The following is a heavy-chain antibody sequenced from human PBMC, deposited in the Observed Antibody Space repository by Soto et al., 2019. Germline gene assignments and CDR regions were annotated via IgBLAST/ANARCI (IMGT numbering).Heavy chain of an antibody. V-gene: IGHV3-30*18. Sequence: GGSLRLSCAASGFTFSSYGMHWVRQAPGKGLEWVAVISCGGGKKYYADSVKGRFTISRDNSKNTLYLQMNSLSAEDTAVYYCAKFVRSSGSPKNAFDIWGQGTMVTVSS. CDR1: GFTFSSYG. CDR3: AKFVRSSGSPKNAFDI. D-gene: IGHD2-15*01. J-gene: IGHJ3*02. CDR2: ISCGGGKK.